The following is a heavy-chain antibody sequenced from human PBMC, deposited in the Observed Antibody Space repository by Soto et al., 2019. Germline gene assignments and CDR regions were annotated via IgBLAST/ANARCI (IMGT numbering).Heavy chain of an antibody. V-gene: IGHV4-34*01. CDR2: INHSGST. D-gene: IGHD2-21*01. CDR1: GGSFSGYY. J-gene: IGHJ5*02. CDR3: ARVWLFQSLGRNNWFDP. Sequence: SETLSLTCAVYGGSFSGYYWSWIRQPPGKGLEWIGEINHSGSTNYNPSLKSRVTISVDTSKNQFSLKLSSGTAADTAVYYCARVWLFQSLGRNNWFDPWGQGTLVTVSS.